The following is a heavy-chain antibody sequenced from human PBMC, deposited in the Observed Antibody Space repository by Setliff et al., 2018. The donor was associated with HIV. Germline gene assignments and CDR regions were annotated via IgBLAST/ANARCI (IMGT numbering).Heavy chain of an antibody. V-gene: IGHV5-51*01. CDR2: IHPADSNT. CDR3: ASAITVAAGRSHSYYAMDV. D-gene: IGHD1-20*01. CDR1: GYSFTSYW. J-gene: IGHJ6*02. Sequence: PGESLKISCKGSGYSFTSYWIGWVRQMPGKGLEWMGIIHPADSNTRYSPSFQGQVTISVDKSITTAYLQWSGLKASDTAMYYCASAITVAAGRSHSYYAMDVWGHGTTVTVSS.